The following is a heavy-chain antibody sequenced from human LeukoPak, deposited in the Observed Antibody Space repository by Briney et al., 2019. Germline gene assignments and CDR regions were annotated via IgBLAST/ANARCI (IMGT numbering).Heavy chain of an antibody. V-gene: IGHV1-46*01. CDR1: GYTFTSYY. J-gene: IGHJ6*03. D-gene: IGHD1-26*01. CDR2: INPSGGST. CDR3: AQSGSLDYYYMDV. Sequence: ASVKVSCKASGYTFTSYYMHWVRQAPGQGLEWMGVINPSGGSTSYAQKFQGRVTMTRDTSISTAYMELSRLRSDDTAVYYCAQSGSLDYYYMDVWGKGTTVTISS.